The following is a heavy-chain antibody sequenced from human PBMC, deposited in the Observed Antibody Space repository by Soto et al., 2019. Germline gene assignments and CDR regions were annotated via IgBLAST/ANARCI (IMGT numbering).Heavy chain of an antibody. Sequence: GGSLRLSCAASGFTFSDYYMSWIRQAPGKGLEWVANIKQDGSEKYYVDSVKGRFTISRDNAKNSLYLQMNSLRAEDTAVYYCARESGSYFDYWGQGTLVTVSS. V-gene: IGHV3-7*01. CDR1: GFTFSDYY. CDR3: ARESGSYFDY. D-gene: IGHD1-26*01. J-gene: IGHJ4*02. CDR2: IKQDGSEK.